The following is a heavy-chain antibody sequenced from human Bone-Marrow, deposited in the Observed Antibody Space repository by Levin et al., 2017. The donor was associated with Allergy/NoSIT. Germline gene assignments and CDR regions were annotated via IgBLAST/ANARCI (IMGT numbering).Heavy chain of an antibody. CDR3: ARDVADCSSGSCLLIRFDT. CDR2: ISPGGTAI. CDR1: GFTFNVYA. D-gene: IGHD2-15*01. J-gene: IGHJ5*02. Sequence: GGSLRLSCAASGFTFNVYAINWVRRAPGKGLEWISYISPGGTAIHYAESVKGRFTISRDDAKKSLFLQMNSLRDEDTAIYYWARDVADCSSGSCLLIRFDTWGQGTPVTVSS. V-gene: IGHV3-48*02.